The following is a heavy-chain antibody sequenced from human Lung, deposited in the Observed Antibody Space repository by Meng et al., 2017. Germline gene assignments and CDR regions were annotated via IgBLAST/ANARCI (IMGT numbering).Heavy chain of an antibody. CDR2: INTNTGNP. CDR1: GYTFTSYG. CDR3: AREYDSSGYGN. J-gene: IGHJ4*02. D-gene: IGHD3-22*01. V-gene: IGHV7-4-1*02. Sequence: QVQLGQSGSEVKKTGASVKVSCKASGYTFTSYGMNWVRQAPGQGLEWMGWINTNTGNPTYAQGFTGRFVFSLDTSVSTVYLQISSLKAEDTAVYYCAREYDSSGYGNWGQGTLVTVYS.